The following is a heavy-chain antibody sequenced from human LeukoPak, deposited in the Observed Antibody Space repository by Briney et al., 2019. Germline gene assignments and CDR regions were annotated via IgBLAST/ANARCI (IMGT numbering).Heavy chain of an antibody. V-gene: IGHV4-59*01. CDR1: GGSISSYY. D-gene: IGHD6-13*01. J-gene: IGHJ4*02. Sequence: PSETLSLTCTVSGGSISSYYWSWIRQPPGKGLEWIGYIYYSGSTNYNPSLNSRVTISVDTSKNQFSLKLSSVTAADTAVYYCARAAGYSSSWYWGNFDYWGQGTLVTVSS. CDR2: IYYSGST. CDR3: ARAAGYSSSWYWGNFDY.